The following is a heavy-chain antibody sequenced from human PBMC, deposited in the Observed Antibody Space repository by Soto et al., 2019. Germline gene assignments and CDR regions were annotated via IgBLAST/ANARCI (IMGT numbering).Heavy chain of an antibody. D-gene: IGHD3-10*01. Sequence: ASVKVSCKASGHTFTSYGMSWVRQAPGQGLEWMGWISAYNGNTNYAQKFQGRVTITRDTSASTAYMELSSLRSEDTAVYYCARLSWFGEYYYYGMDVWGQGTTVTVS. CDR2: ISAYNGNT. CDR3: ARLSWFGEYYYYGMDV. V-gene: IGHV1-18*01. J-gene: IGHJ6*02. CDR1: GHTFTSYG.